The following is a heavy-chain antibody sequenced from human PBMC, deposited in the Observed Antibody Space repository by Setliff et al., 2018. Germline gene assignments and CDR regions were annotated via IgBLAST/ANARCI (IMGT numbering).Heavy chain of an antibody. D-gene: IGHD3-3*01. CDR3: ASSRDYNFWSGYYSPLDY. Sequence: WASVKVSCKASGYTFTSYGITWVRQAPGQGLEWMGGIIPIFGTANYAQKFQGRVTITADESTSTAYMELSSLRSEDTAVYYCASSRDYNFWSGYYSPLDYWGQGTLVTVSS. CDR2: IIPIFGTA. CDR1: GYTFTSYG. J-gene: IGHJ4*02. V-gene: IGHV1-69*13.